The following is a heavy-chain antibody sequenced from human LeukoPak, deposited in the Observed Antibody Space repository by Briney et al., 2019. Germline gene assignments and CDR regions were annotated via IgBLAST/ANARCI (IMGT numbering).Heavy chain of an antibody. CDR2: INPNSGGT. D-gene: IGHD5-18*01. V-gene: IGHV1-2*06. CDR3: ARDTAMVYYFDY. CDR1: GYTFTGYY. J-gene: IGHJ4*02. Sequence: GASVKVSCKASGYTFTGYYTHWVLQAPGQGLEWMGRINPNSGGTNYAQKFQGRVTMTRDTSISTAYMELSRLRSDDTAVYYCARDTAMVYYFDYWGQGTLVTVSS.